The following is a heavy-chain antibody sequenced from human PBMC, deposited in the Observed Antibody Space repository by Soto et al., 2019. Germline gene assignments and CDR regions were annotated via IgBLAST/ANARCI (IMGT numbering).Heavy chain of an antibody. J-gene: IGHJ3*02. CDR2: ISGSGDST. Sequence: GGSLRLSCAASGFTFSSYAMSWVRQAPGKGLEWVSVISGSGDSTYYADSVKGRFTISRDNFKSTLYLQMNSLRAEDTAVYFCTKLFSAVPVANAFAIWGQGTMVTVSS. D-gene: IGHD2-2*01. V-gene: IGHV3-23*01. CDR1: GFTFSSYA. CDR3: TKLFSAVPVANAFAI.